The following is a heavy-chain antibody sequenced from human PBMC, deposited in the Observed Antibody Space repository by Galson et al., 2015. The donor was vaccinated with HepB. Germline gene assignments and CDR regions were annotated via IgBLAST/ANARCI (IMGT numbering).Heavy chain of an antibody. CDR3: ARNNADNNAFDI. CDR1: GYTFTSYG. V-gene: IGHV1-18*01. Sequence: SVKVSCKASGYTFTSYGISWVRQAPGQGLEWMGWISGYNDNTNYAQKFQGRVTMTADTSTSTAYMELRSLRSDDTAVYYCARNNADNNAFDIGGQGTMVTVSS. CDR2: ISGYNDNT. D-gene: IGHD1/OR15-1a*01. J-gene: IGHJ3*02.